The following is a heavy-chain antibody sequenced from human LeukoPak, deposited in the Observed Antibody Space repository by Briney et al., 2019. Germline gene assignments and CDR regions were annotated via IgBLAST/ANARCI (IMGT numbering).Heavy chain of an antibody. Sequence: GGSLRLSCAASGFTVSSNYMSWVRQAPGKGLEWVANIKQDGSEKYYVDSVKGRFTISRDNAKNSLYLQMNSLRAEDTAVYYCARGVDFDYWGQGTLVTVSS. CDR3: ARGVDFDY. CDR2: IKQDGSEK. CDR1: GFTVSSNY. V-gene: IGHV3-7*01. J-gene: IGHJ4*02.